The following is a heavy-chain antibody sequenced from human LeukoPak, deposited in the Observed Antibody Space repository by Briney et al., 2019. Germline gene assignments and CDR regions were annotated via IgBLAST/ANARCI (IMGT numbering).Heavy chain of an antibody. CDR3: ATQNLWFGEST. Sequence: GGSLRLSCAASGFTVSSNYMSWVRQAPGKGLEWVSVIYSDGSTYYADSVKGRFTIPRDNSKNTLYLQMNSLRAEDTAVYYCATQNLWFGESTWGQGTLVTVSS. CDR1: GFTVSSNY. D-gene: IGHD3-10*01. V-gene: IGHV3-66*02. CDR2: IYSDGST. J-gene: IGHJ5*02.